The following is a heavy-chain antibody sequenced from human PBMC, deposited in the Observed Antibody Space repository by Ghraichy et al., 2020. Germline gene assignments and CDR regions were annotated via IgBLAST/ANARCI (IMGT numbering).Heavy chain of an antibody. D-gene: IGHD2-2*01. CDR1: GGSISSDGYY. Sequence: SETLSLTCTVSGGSISSDGYYWSWIRQHPGKGLEWIGYIYYSGSTYYNPSLKSRVTISVDTSKNQFSLKLSSVTAADTAVYYCARVLGYCSSTSCLRWFDPWGQGTLVTVS. CDR2: IYYSGST. CDR3: ARVLGYCSSTSCLRWFDP. J-gene: IGHJ5*02. V-gene: IGHV4-31*03.